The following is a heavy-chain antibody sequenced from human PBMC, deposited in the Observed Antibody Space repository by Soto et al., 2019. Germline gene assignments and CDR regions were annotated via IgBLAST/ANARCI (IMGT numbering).Heavy chain of an antibody. CDR3: ARGLLWFGEFQEPHDAFDI. J-gene: IGHJ3*02. V-gene: IGHV3-74*01. Sequence: GGSLRLSCAASGFTFSSYWMHWVRQAPGKGLVWVSRINSGGSSTSYADSVKGRFTISRDNAKNTLYLQMNSLRAEDTAVYYCARGLLWFGEFQEPHDAFDIWGQGTMVTVSS. D-gene: IGHD3-10*01. CDR1: GFTFSSYW. CDR2: INSGGSST.